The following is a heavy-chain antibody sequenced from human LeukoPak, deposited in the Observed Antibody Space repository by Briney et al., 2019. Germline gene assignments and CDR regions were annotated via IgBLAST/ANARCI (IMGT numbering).Heavy chain of an antibody. V-gene: IGHV3-11*01. CDR2: ISSSGSTI. CDR3: AQYTLGYCSSTSCYRNRRDWFDP. Sequence: GGSLRLSCAASGFTFSDYYMSWIRQAPVKGLEWVSYISSSGSTIYYADSVKGRFTISRDNAKNSLYLQMNSLRAEDTAVYYCAQYTLGYCSSTSCYRNRRDWFDPWGQGTLVTVSS. D-gene: IGHD2-2*01. CDR1: GFTFSDYY. J-gene: IGHJ5*02.